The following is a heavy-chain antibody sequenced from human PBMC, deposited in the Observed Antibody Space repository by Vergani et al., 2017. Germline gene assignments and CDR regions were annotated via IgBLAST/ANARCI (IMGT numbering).Heavy chain of an antibody. CDR3: ATQGSGVVSTWGNWFDP. J-gene: IGHJ5*02. Sequence: QVQLVQSGAEVKKPGASVKFSCKVSGYTLTELSMLWVRQDPGKGLEWLGAFDPEDGETIYAQKFQGRVTMTEYTSTDTAYMELSSLRSEDTAVYYCATQGSGVVSTWGNWFDPWGQGTLVTVSS. CDR1: GYTLTELS. D-gene: IGHD3-16*01. V-gene: IGHV1-24*01. CDR2: FDPEDGET.